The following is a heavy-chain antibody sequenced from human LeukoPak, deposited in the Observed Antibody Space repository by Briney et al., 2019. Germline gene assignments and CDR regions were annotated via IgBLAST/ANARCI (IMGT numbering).Heavy chain of an antibody. V-gene: IGHV4-59*01. D-gene: IGHD5-12*01. J-gene: IGHJ4*02. Sequence: SETLSLTCTVSGGSISSYYWSWIRQPPGKGLEWIGYIYYSGSTNHNPSLKSRVTISVDTSKNQFSLKLSSVTAADTAVYYCARLRGYSGYDSYYFDYWGQGTLVTVSS. CDR1: GGSISSYY. CDR2: IYYSGST. CDR3: ARLRGYSGYDSYYFDY.